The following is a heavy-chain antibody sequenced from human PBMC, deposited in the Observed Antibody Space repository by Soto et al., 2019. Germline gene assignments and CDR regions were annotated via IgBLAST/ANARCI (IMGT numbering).Heavy chain of an antibody. CDR1: GFTFDNYS. D-gene: IGHD3-16*02. J-gene: IGHJ4*02. CDR3: AKGNYDYVWGSYPNY. CDR2: ISWNSGSI. V-gene: IGHV3-9*01. Sequence: GGSMRLSCAASGFTFDNYSMHWVRQAPGKGLEWVSGISWNSGSIAYADSVKGRFTISRDNAKNSLYLQMNSLRAEDTALYYCAKGNYDYVWGSYPNYWGQGTLVTVSS.